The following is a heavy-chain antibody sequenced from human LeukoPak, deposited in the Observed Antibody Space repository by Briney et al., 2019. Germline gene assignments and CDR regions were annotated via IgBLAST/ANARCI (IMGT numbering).Heavy chain of an antibody. CDR1: GFTFDDYA. D-gene: IGHD3-10*01. CDR3: ARDLGSYEGDCDAFDI. J-gene: IGHJ3*02. Sequence: GGSLRLSCAASGFTFDDYAMHWVRQAPGKGLEWVSGISWNSGSIGYADSVKGRFTISRDNAKNSLYLQMNSLRAEDTALYYCARDLGSYEGDCDAFDIWGQGTMVTVSS. CDR2: ISWNSGSI. V-gene: IGHV3-9*01.